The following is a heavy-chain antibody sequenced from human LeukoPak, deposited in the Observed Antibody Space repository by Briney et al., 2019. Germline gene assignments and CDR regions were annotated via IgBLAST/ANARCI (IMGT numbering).Heavy chain of an antibody. CDR2: ISYDGSNK. J-gene: IGHJ4*02. V-gene: IGHV3-30-3*01. D-gene: IGHD3-3*01. CDR1: GFTFSSYA. Sequence: GGSLRLSCAASGFTFSSYAMHWVRQAPGKGLEWVAVISYDGSNKYYADSVKGRFTISRDNSKNTLYLQMNSLRAEDTAVYYCARANYDFWAMVFVYWGQGTLDTVSS. CDR3: ARANYDFWAMVFVY.